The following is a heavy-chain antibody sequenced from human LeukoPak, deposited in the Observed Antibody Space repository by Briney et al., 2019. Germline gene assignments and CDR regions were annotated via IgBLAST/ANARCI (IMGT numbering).Heavy chain of an antibody. CDR2: ISYDGSNK. J-gene: IGHJ4*02. CDR3: AKDSSSSWFGGDSK. CDR1: GFTFSSYG. V-gene: IGHV3-30*18. Sequence: GGSLRLSCAASGFTFSSYGLHWVRQAPGKGLEWVALISYDGSNKNYADSVKGRFTISRDNSKNTLYLQMNSLRAEDTAVYYCAKDSSSSWFGGDSKWGQGTLVTVSS. D-gene: IGHD6-13*01.